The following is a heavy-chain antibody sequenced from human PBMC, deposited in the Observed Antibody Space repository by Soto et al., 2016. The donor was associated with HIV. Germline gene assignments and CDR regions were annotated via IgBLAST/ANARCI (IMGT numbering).Heavy chain of an antibody. D-gene: IGHD3-22*01. CDR3: ARALGRYYDSSGYYYFDY. CDR2: INPSGGST. J-gene: IGHJ4*02. CDR1: GYTFTSYY. V-gene: IGHV1-46*03. Sequence: QVQLVQSGAEVKKPGASVKVSCKASGYTFTSYYMHWVRQAPGQGLEWMGIINPSGGSTSYAQKFQGRVTMTRDTSTSTVYMELSSLRSEDTAVYYCARALGRYYDSSGYYYFDYWGQGTLVTVSS.